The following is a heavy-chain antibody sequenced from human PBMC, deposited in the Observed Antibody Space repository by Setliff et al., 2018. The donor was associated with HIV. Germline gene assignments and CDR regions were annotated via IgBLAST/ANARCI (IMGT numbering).Heavy chain of an antibody. CDR2: IIPIFDRT. V-gene: IGHV1-69*05. CDR3: VRGALLAAFDFDY. CDR1: GGTFSSYA. D-gene: IGHD3-10*01. J-gene: IGHJ4*01. Sequence: GASVKVSCKASGGTFSSYAISWVRQAPGQGLEWMGGIIPIFDRTNYAQKFQGRVTMTRDTSISTAYMELSSLRSDDTAVYFCVRGALLAAFDFDYWGQGTLVTVSS.